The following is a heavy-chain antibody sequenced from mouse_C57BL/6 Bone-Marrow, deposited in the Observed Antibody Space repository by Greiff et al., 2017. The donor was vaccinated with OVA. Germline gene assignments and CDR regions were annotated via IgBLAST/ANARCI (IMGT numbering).Heavy chain of an antibody. D-gene: IGHD2-4*01. Sequence: QVQLQQSGPGLVQPSQSLSITCTVSGFSLTSYGVHWVRQSPGKGLEWLGVIWSGGSTDYNAAFISRLSISKDNSKSQVFFKMNSLQADDTAIYDCARVYYDYDDGWYFDVWGTGTTVTVSS. CDR3: ARVYYDYDDGWYFDV. CDR2: IWSGGST. V-gene: IGHV2-2*01. CDR1: GFSLTSYG. J-gene: IGHJ1*03.